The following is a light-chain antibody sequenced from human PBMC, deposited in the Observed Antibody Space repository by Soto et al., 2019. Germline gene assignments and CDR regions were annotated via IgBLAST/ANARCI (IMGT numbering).Light chain of an antibody. CDR1: SSNIGTNY. V-gene: IGLV1-47*02. Sequence: QLVLTQPPSASGTPGQRVTISCSGSSSNIGTNYVHWYQQLPGTAPKLLIYSNDQRPSGVPDRFSGSKSGTSASLAISGLRSDDEADYFCASWDGSLDGRFVFGTATKLTVL. CDR2: SND. CDR3: ASWDGSLDGRFV. J-gene: IGLJ1*01.